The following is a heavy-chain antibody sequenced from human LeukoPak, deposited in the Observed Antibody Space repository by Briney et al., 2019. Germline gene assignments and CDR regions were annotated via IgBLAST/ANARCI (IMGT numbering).Heavy chain of an antibody. CDR1: GYTLTELS. V-gene: IGHV1-24*01. CDR2: FDPEDGET. D-gene: IGHD3-22*01. Sequence: ASVKVSCKVSGYTLTELSMHWVRQAPGKGLEWMGGFDPEDGETIYAQKFQGRVTTTEDTSTDTAYMELSSPRSEDTAVYYCATVPYYDSSGIDYWGQGTLVTVSS. CDR3: ATVPYYDSSGIDY. J-gene: IGHJ4*02.